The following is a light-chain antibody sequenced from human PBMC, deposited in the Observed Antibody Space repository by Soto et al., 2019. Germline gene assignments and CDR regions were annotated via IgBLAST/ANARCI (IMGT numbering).Light chain of an antibody. V-gene: IGKV1-9*01. J-gene: IGKJ1*01. CDR1: HDISTY. Sequence: DIKLSQSPSLLSAYVGDRVTITCRASHDISTYLAWYQQNPGNAPKRMIYEASTLQSGVPSSCSGSGSGAEFTLTINIPQPEDFATYYCQHSYISPPTSGQ. CDR2: EAS. CDR3: QHSYISPPT.